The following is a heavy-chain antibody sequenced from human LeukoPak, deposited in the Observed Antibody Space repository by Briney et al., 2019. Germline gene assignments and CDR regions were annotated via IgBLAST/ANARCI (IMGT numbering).Heavy chain of an antibody. D-gene: IGHD3-22*01. Sequence: GGSLRLSCAASGFTFSSYAVHWVRRAPGKGLEWVAVISYDGSNKYYADSVKGRSTISRDNSKNTLYLQMNSLRAEDTAVYYCARVPERPDTTERPDYYDSSRSPPGDYWGQGTLVTVSS. V-gene: IGHV3-30-3*01. CDR2: ISYDGSNK. J-gene: IGHJ4*02. CDR1: GFTFSSYA. CDR3: ARVPERPDTTERPDYYDSSRSPPGDY.